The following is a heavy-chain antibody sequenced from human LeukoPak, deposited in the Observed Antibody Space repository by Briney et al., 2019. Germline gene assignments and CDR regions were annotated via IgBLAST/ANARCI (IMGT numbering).Heavy chain of an antibody. V-gene: IGHV1-2*02. D-gene: IGHD4-17*01. CDR3: ARADGDPWYYYGMDV. J-gene: IGHJ6*02. CDR2: INPNSGGT. Sequence: ASVKVSCKASGYTITGYYMHWVRQAPGQGLEWMGWINPNSGGTNYAQKFQGRVTMTRDTSISTAYMELSRLRSDDTAVYYCARADGDPWYYYGMDVWGQGTTVTVSS. CDR1: GYTITGYY.